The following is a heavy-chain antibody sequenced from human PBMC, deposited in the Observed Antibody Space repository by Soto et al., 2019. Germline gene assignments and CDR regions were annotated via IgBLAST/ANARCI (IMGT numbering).Heavy chain of an antibody. Sequence: EVQLVESGGGIVQPGGSLRLSCAASGFTFSSYWMHWVRQAPGKGLVWVSRINGDGSTTKYAESVTGRFTMSRDNAKNTLSLKMTSLRAEATAVFYCERDPVIPGGLHYYNSMDVWGKGTTVTVSS. D-gene: IGHD3-22*01. CDR2: INGDGSTT. V-gene: IGHV3-74*03. CDR1: GFTFSSYW. J-gene: IGHJ6*03. CDR3: ERDPVIPGGLHYYNSMDV.